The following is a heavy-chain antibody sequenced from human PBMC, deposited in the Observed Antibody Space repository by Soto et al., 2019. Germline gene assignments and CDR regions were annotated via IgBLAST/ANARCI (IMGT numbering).Heavy chain of an antibody. CDR2: TIPIFSTT. Sequence: QVQLVQSGAEVRKPGSSVTVSCKAFGGTFISYAFSWVRQAPGQGLEWMGGTIPIFSTTHYAQNFQGRVTITADGSTSTAYMELSSLRSEDTAVYYCAAAVWRGYSEYYYGMDVWGLVTTVTVSS. CDR1: GGTFISYA. D-gene: IGHD3-3*01. V-gene: IGHV1-69*01. J-gene: IGHJ6*02. CDR3: AAAVWRGYSEYYYGMDV.